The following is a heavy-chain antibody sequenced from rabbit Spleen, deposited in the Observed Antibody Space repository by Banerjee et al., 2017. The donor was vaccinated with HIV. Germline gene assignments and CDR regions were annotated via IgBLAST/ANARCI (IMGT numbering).Heavy chain of an antibody. CDR2: IYNGDGST. CDR1: GFDFSSNA. CDR3: ARDGISFVSSGWGLTRLDL. D-gene: IGHD4-1*01. J-gene: IGHJ3*01. V-gene: IGHV1S47*01. Sequence: QERLVESGGGLVQPEGSLTLTCKASGFDFSSNAMCWVRQAPGKRPEWIACIYNGDGSTYYASWVNGRFSISRSTSLNTVTLQMTSLTAADTATYFCARDGISFVSSGWGLTRLDLWGQGTLVTVS.